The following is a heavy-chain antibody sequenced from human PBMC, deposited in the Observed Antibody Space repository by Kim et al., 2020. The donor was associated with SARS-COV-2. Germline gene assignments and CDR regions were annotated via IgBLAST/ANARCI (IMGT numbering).Heavy chain of an antibody. Sequence: SETLSLTCSVSGGSISSSSSYWAWIRQSPGKGLEWIGNIYSSGSTYYNPSLRGRVTISVDTSKNQFSLKLTSVTAADTAVYYWARHVSGQGRVAASIPFYCDYWGEGALVPVST. V-gene: IGHV4-39*01. CDR3: ARHVSGQGRVAASIPFYCDY. D-gene: IGHD6-13*01. CDR2: IYSSGST. CDR1: GGSISSSSSY. J-gene: IGHJ4*02.